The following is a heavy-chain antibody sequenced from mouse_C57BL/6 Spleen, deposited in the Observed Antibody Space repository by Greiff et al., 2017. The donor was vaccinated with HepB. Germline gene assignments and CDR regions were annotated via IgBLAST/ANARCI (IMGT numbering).Heavy chain of an antibody. J-gene: IGHJ4*01. CDR2: IYPRDGST. D-gene: IGHD1-1*01. Sequence: QVQLQQSGPELVKPGASVKLSCKASGYTFTSYDINWVKQRPGQGLEWIGWIYPRDGSTKYNEKFKGKATLTVDTSSSTAYMELHSLTSEDSAVYFCVPGSGSSYGGAMDYWGQGTSVTVSS. V-gene: IGHV1-85*01. CDR1: GYTFTSYD. CDR3: VPGSGSSYGGAMDY.